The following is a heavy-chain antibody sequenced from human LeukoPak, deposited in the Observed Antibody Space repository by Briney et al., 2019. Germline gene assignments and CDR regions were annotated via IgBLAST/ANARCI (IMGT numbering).Heavy chain of an antibody. CDR1: GFIFSSYW. V-gene: IGHV3-7*01. CDR2: IKQDGSEK. J-gene: IGHJ4*02. CDR3: ARGQTGTITGY. D-gene: IGHD1-1*01. Sequence: GGSLRLSCAASGFIFSSYWMSWVRQAPGKGLEWVANIKQDGSEKNYVDSVKGRFTISRDNAKNSLYLQMNSLRAEDTAVYYCARGQTGTITGYWGQGTLVTVSS.